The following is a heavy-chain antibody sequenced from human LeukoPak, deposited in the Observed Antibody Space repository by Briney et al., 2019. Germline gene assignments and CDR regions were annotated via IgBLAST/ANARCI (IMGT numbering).Heavy chain of an antibody. D-gene: IGHD6-19*01. V-gene: IGHV4-4*07. J-gene: IGHJ4*02. CDR3: ARERKSYSSGWYFDY. CDR1: GGSISSYY. Sequence: PSETLSLTCTVSGGSISSYYWSWIRQPAGKGLEWIGRIYTSGSTNYNPSLKSRVTMSVDTSKNQFSLKLSSVTAADTAVYYCARERKSYSSGWYFDYWGQGTLVTVSS. CDR2: IYTSGST.